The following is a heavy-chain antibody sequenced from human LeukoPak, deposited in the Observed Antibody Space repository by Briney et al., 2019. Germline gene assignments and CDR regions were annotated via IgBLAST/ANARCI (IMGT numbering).Heavy chain of an antibody. J-gene: IGHJ3*02. V-gene: IGHV4-34*01. D-gene: IGHD1-1*01. CDR2: INHSGST. CDR1: GGSFSGYY. CDR3: ARIWTSPYAFDI. Sequence: PSETLSLTCAVYGGSFSGYYWSWIRQPPGKGLEWIGEINHSGSTNYNPSLKSRVTISVDTSKNQFSLKLSSVTAADTAVYYCARIWTSPYAFDIWGQGTMVTVSS.